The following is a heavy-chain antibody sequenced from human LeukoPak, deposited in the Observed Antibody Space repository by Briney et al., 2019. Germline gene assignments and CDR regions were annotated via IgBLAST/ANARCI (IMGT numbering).Heavy chain of an antibody. CDR3: ARGMAARSYYYYYMDV. J-gene: IGHJ6*03. D-gene: IGHD6-6*01. Sequence: PSETLSLTCTVSGGSISSYYWSWIRQPPGKGLEWIGYIYYSGSTNYNPSLKSRVTISVDTSKNQFSLKLSSVTAADTAVYYCARGMAARSYYYYYMDVWGKGTTVTVSS. V-gene: IGHV4-59*01. CDR2: IYYSGST. CDR1: GGSISSYY.